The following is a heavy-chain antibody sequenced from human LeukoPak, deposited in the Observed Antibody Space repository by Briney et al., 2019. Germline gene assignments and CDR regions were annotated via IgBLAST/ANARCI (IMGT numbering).Heavy chain of an antibody. Sequence: ASVKVSCKASGYTFTGYYMHWVRQAPGRGLEWMGWINPNSGGTNYAQKFQGRVTMTRDTSTSTAYMELSRLRSDDTAVYYCAREPIAAPHNDYWGQGTLVTVSS. J-gene: IGHJ4*02. CDR3: AREPIAAPHNDY. D-gene: IGHD6-13*01. V-gene: IGHV1-2*02. CDR2: INPNSGGT. CDR1: GYTFTGYY.